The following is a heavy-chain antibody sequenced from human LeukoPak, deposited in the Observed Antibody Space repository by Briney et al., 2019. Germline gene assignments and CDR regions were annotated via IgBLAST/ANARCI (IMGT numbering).Heavy chain of an antibody. Sequence: SETLSLTCTASGGSISNYYWSWIRQPAGKGLEWIGRINTSGSTNYNPSLKSRATMSADTSKNQFSLQLSSVTATETVVYYCARGRAVAVDWGQGTLVSVSS. V-gene: IGHV4-4*07. CDR1: GGSISNYY. D-gene: IGHD6-19*01. CDR3: ARGRAVAVD. CDR2: INTSGST. J-gene: IGHJ1*01.